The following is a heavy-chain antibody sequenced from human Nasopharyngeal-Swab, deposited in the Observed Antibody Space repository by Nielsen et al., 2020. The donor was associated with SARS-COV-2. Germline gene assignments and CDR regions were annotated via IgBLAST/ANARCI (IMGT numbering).Heavy chain of an antibody. CDR3: ARNLVGYYYDMVGAFDI. Sequence: SETLSFPCNVSGGSISSYFCSWYRQLPGKGLEWIGYIYYSGSNNYNPSLKSRVTISVDTSKNQFSLKLSSVTAADTAVYYCARNLVGYYYDMVGAFDIWGQGTMVTVSS. D-gene: IGHD3-22*01. CDR2: IYYSGSN. CDR1: GGSISSYF. J-gene: IGHJ3*02. V-gene: IGHV4-59*13.